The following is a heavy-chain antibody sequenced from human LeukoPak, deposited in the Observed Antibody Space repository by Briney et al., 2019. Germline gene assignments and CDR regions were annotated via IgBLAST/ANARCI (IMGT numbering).Heavy chain of an antibody. Sequence: PGGSLRLSCAASGFTFSNYAMNWMRQAPGKGLEWLSVISGSGGSTYYADSVKGRFTISRDNSKNTLYLQMNSLRADDTAVYYCAKKARGSGCYSSFDPWGQGTLVTVSS. V-gene: IGHV3-23*01. CDR1: GFTFSNYA. D-gene: IGHD3-10*01. CDR2: ISGSGGST. J-gene: IGHJ5*02. CDR3: AKKARGSGCYSSFDP.